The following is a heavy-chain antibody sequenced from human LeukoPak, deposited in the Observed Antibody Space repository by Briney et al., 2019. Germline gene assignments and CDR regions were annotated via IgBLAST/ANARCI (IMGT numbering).Heavy chain of an antibody. Sequence: GGSLRLSCAASGFTFNTYSMNWVRQAPGKGLEWVSAIRGSGGSTYYADSVKGRFTISRDNSKNTLYLQMNSLTADDTAVYYCTKSHYGDFLPFDYWGQGTLVTVSS. V-gene: IGHV3-23*01. CDR2: IRGSGGST. CDR3: TKSHYGDFLPFDY. J-gene: IGHJ4*02. D-gene: IGHD4-17*01. CDR1: GFTFNTYS.